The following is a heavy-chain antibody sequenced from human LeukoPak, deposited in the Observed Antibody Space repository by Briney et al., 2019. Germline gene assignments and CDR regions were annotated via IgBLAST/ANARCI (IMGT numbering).Heavy chain of an antibody. Sequence: GGSLRLSCAVSGFTSGFTFSDYEMNWVRQAPGKGLEWVSYISSSGSTKYYADSVKGRFTISRDNAKNSLYLQMNSLRAEDTAVYYCTTITVAAALDYWGQGTLVTVSS. CDR1: GFTSGFTFSDYE. V-gene: IGHV3-48*03. CDR3: TTITVAAALDY. J-gene: IGHJ4*02. CDR2: ISSSGSTK. D-gene: IGHD6-19*01.